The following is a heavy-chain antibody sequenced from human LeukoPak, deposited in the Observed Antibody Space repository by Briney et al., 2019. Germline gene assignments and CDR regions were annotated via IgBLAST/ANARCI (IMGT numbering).Heavy chain of an antibody. Sequence: SETLSLTCTVSGGSISSSSYYWGWIRQPPGKGLEWIGSIYYSGSTYYNPSPKSRVTISVDTSKNQFSLKLSSVTAADTAVYYCARGRYGDYVYGYWGQGTLVTVSS. CDR2: IYYSGST. J-gene: IGHJ4*02. D-gene: IGHD4-17*01. CDR1: GGSISSSSYY. V-gene: IGHV4-39*01. CDR3: ARGRYGDYVYGY.